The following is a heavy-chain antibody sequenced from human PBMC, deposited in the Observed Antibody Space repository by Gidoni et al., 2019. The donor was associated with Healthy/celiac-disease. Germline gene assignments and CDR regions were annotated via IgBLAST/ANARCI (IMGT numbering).Heavy chain of an antibody. CDR1: GGSISSSSYY. D-gene: IGHD3-16*01. CDR3: ARGPYYDYIWGSYAYYFDY. V-gene: IGHV4-39*01. J-gene: IGHJ4*02. CDR2: IYYSGST. Sequence: QLQLQESGPGLVKPSETLSLTCTVSGGSISSSSYYWGWIRQPPGKGLEWIGSIYYSGSTYYNPSLKSRVTISVDTSKNQFSLKLSSVTAADTAVYYCARGPYYDYIWGSYAYYFDYWGQGTLVTVSS.